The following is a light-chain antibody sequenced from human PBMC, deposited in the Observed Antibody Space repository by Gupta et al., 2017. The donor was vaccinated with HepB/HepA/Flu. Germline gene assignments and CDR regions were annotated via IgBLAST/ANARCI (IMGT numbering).Light chain of an antibody. J-gene: IGKJ1*01. CDR2: GAS. V-gene: IGKV3-15*01. Sequence: IVMTQSLPTLSVSPGERATLSCRASQSVSSNLAWYQQKPGQAPRLLIYGASTRATGIPARFSGSGSGTEFTLTISSLQSEDFAVYYCQQYNNWPPWTFGQGTKVEIK. CDR1: QSVSSN. CDR3: QQYNNWPPWT.